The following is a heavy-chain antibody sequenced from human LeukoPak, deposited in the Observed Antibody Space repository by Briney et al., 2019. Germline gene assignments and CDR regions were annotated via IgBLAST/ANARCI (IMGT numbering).Heavy chain of an antibody. Sequence: PGGSLTLSCAVSGFSFSSYWMHWVRPAPGKGLGWVSRINSVGSSTSYAVSVKGRSTISRDNATNTLYGQINSLRDEDTAVYYCSSFHAFDIWRQGTMVTVSS. J-gene: IGHJ3*02. CDR3: SSFHAFDI. V-gene: IGHV3-74*01. CDR2: INSVGSST. CDR1: GFSFSSYW.